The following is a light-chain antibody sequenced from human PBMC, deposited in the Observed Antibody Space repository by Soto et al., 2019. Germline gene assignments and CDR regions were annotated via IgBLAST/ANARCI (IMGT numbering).Light chain of an antibody. CDR1: SSNIGSNY. Sequence: QSVLTQPPSAYGTPGQRVTISCSGSSSNIGSNYVYWYQQLPGTAPKPLIYRNNQRPSGVPDRFSGSKSGTSDSLAISGLRSEDEDDYYCAAWDDSLSGWVFGGGTKLTVL. CDR2: RNN. J-gene: IGLJ3*02. CDR3: AAWDDSLSGWV. V-gene: IGLV1-47*01.